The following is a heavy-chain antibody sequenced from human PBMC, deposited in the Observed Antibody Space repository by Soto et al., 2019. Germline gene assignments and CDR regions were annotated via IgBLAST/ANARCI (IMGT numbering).Heavy chain of an antibody. D-gene: IGHD6-6*01. CDR3: TSSSSARRVDY. J-gene: IGHJ4*02. CDR2: IRSKTNSYAT. V-gene: IGHV3-73*01. Sequence: GGSLRLSCAASGFTFSGSAMHWVRQASGKGLEWVGRIRSKTNSYATAYAASVKGRFTISRDDSKNTAYLQMDSLKTEDTAVYYCTSSSSARRVDYWGQGTLVTVSS. CDR1: GFTFSGSA.